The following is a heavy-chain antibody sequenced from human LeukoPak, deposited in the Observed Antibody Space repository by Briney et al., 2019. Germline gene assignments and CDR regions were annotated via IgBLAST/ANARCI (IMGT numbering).Heavy chain of an antibody. CDR1: GYTFTGYY. J-gene: IGHJ5*02. D-gene: IGHD4-17*01. CDR3: ARDLCRTARRYGDCNWFDP. Sequence: ASVKVSCKASGYTFTGYYMHWVRQAPGQGLEWMGWINPNSGGTNYAQKFQGRVTMTRDTSISTAYMELSRLRSDDTAVYYCARDLCRTARRYGDCNWFDPWGQGTLVTVSS. CDR2: INPNSGGT. V-gene: IGHV1-2*02.